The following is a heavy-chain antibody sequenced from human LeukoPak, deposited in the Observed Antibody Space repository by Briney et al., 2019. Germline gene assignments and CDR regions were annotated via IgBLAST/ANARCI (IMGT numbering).Heavy chain of an antibody. CDR3: ARDSPTDWFDP. CDR1: GGSISSGSYY. J-gene: IGHJ5*02. V-gene: IGHV4-61*02. Sequence: SETLSLTCTVSGGSISSGSYYWSWIRQPAGKGLEWIGRIYTSGSTNYNPSLKSRVTISVDTSKNQFSLKLSSVTAADTAVYYCARDSPTDWFDPWGQGTLVTVSS. CDR2: IYTSGST.